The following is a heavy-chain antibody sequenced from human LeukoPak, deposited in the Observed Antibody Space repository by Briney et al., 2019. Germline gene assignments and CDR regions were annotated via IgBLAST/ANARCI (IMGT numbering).Heavy chain of an antibody. V-gene: IGHV3-30*18. CDR2: ISYDGNKK. D-gene: IGHD3-10*01. Sequence: GKSLRLSCAASGFMFSSPGMHWVRQAPGKGLEWVAVISYDGNKKYYADSVKGRFTISRDNAKNTVYLQMNSLRGEDTAVYYCAKGDFGEKNGMDVWGKGTTVTVSS. CDR1: GFMFSSPG. CDR3: AKGDFGEKNGMDV. J-gene: IGHJ6*04.